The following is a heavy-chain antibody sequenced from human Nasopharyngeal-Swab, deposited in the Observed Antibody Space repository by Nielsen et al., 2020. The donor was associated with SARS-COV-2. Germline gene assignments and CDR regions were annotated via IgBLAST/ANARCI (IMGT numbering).Heavy chain of an antibody. V-gene: IGHV3-23*01. J-gene: IGHJ3*02. Sequence: GESLKISCAASGFTFSSYAMSWVRQAPGKGLEWVSAISGSGGSTYYADSVKGRFTISRDNSKNTLYLQMNSLRAEDTAVYYCATPGERDGYNGRDAFDIWGPGTMVTVSS. CDR3: ATPGERDGYNGRDAFDI. CDR1: GFTFSSYA. D-gene: IGHD5-24*01. CDR2: ISGSGGST.